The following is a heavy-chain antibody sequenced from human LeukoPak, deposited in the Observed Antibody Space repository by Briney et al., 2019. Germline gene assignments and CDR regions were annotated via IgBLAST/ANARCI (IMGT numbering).Heavy chain of an antibody. CDR2: ISSSSSYI. Sequence: GGSLRLSCAASGFTFDDYAMNWVRQAPGKGLEWVSSISSSSSYIYYADSVKGRFTISRDNAKNSLYLQMNSLRAEDTAVYYCARDQGYDSSGPYYYYYYMDVWGKGTTVTVSS. CDR3: ARDQGYDSSGPYYYYYYMDV. CDR1: GFTFDDYA. V-gene: IGHV3-21*01. D-gene: IGHD3-22*01. J-gene: IGHJ6*03.